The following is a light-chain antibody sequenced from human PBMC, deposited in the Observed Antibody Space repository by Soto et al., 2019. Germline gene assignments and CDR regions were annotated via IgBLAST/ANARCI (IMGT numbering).Light chain of an antibody. CDR1: SSNIGNNY. CDR3: GTRDSSRSAVV. Sequence: QSVLTQPPSVSAAPGQKVTISCSGSSSNIGNNYVSWYQQLPGTAPKLLIYDNNKRPSGIPDRFSGSKSGTSATLGITGLQTGDEADYYCGTRDSSRSAVVFGGGTKVTVL. V-gene: IGLV1-51*01. J-gene: IGLJ2*01. CDR2: DNN.